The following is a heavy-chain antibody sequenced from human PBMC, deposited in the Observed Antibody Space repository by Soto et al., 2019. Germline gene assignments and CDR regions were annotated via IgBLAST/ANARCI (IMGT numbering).Heavy chain of an antibody. CDR1: GFTFRSYG. V-gene: IGHV3-33*01. CDR2: IWYDGSNK. CDR3: ASDPLPDCPVIAVAGFDP. Sequence: QVQLVESGGGVVQPGRSLRLSCAASGFTFRSYGMHWVRQAPGKGLEWVAVIWYDGSNKYYADSVKGRFTNSRDNSNNTXXLHMSRLRVEDTAVYYCASDPLPDCPVIAVAGFDPWGQGTLVTVSS. D-gene: IGHD6-19*01. J-gene: IGHJ5*02.